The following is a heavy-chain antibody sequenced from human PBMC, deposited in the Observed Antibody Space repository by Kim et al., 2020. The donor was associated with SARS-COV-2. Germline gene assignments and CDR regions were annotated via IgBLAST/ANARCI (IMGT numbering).Heavy chain of an antibody. CDR3: ARDRGGYYYYGMDV. Sequence: GGSLRLSCAASGFTISSYDMHWVRQATGKGLEWVSAIGTAGDTYYPGSVKGRFTISRENAKNSLYLQMNSLRAGDTAVYYCARDRGGYYYYGMDVWGQGTTVTVSS. D-gene: IGHD3-10*01. J-gene: IGHJ6*02. CDR2: IGTAGDT. CDR1: GFTISSYD. V-gene: IGHV3-13*04.